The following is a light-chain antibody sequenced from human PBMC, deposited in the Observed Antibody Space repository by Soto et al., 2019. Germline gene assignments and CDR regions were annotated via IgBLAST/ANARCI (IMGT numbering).Light chain of an antibody. J-gene: IGKJ5*01. CDR1: QSLVHSDGIAY. CDR3: MQGTHWPIT. CDR2: KVS. V-gene: IGKV2-30*02. Sequence: DVVMTQSPLSLPVTLGQPASISCRSNQSLVHSDGIAYFSWFQQRPGRSPRXXIYKVSNRDPGVPARFSGSGSGTDFALKISRVEAEDVGVYYCMQGTHWPITFGQGTRLEIK.